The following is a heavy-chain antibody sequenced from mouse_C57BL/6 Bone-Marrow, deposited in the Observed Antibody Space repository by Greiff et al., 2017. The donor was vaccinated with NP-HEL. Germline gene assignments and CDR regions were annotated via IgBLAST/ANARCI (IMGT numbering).Heavy chain of an antibody. J-gene: IGHJ3*01. CDR3: ARKGITTVVDPFAY. CDR2: IWWDDDK. Sequence: QVQLQQSGPGILQPSQTLSLTCSFSGFSLSTFGMGVGWIRQPSGKGLEWLAHIWWDDDKYYNPALKSRLTISKDTSKNQVFLKIANVDAADTATYYCARKGITTVVDPFAYWGQGTLVTVSA. V-gene: IGHV8-8*01. D-gene: IGHD1-1*01. CDR1: GFSLSTFGMG.